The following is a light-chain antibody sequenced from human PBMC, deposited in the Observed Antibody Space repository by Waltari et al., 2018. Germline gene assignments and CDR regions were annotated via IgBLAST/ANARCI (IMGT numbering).Light chain of an antibody. CDR2: EDS. CDR3: FSYAGNSTLV. CDR1: SSDVGGYNL. Sequence: QSALTQPASVSGSLGQAITISCAGTSSDVGGYNLASWYQQHPGKVPKVIIYEDSKRPPGVSSRFSGGKSGNTASLTMSALRAEDEADYYCFSYAGNSTLVFGGGTKVTIL. J-gene: IGLJ3*02. V-gene: IGLV2-23*01.